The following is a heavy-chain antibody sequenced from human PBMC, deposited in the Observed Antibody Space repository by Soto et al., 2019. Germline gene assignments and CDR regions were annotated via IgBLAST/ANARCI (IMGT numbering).Heavy chain of an antibody. V-gene: IGHV4-4*02. J-gene: IGHJ4*02. D-gene: IGHD2-2*02. CDR1: GGSISSTNW. CDR2: IYHSGST. CDR3: ATLPPRIELAVLPIPT. Sequence: QVQLQESGPGLVKPSGTLSLTCAVSGGSISSTNWWSWVRQSPGKGLEWIGEIYHSGSTNYNPSLRSRGTISVDKSNNQFSLKIRSVTAAYTAMYYCATLPPRIELAVLPIPTWGQGTLVTVTS.